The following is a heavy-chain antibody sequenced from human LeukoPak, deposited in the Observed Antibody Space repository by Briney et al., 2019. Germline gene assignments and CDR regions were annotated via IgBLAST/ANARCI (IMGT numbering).Heavy chain of an antibody. D-gene: IGHD5-12*01. Sequence: SETLSLTCTVSGGSISSYYGSWIRQPAGKGLEWIGRIYTSGSTNYNPSLKSRVTMSVDTSKNQFSLKLSSVTAADTAVYYCARMATTYYYYYYYMDAWGKGTTVTVSS. CDR1: GGSISSYY. CDR2: IYTSGST. V-gene: IGHV4-4*07. CDR3: ARMATTYYYYYYYMDA. J-gene: IGHJ6*03.